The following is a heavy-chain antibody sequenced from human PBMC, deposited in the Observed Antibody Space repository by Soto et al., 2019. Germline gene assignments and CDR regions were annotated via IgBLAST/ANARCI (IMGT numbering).Heavy chain of an antibody. CDR1: GYSFTNYW. CDR3: ARLEWLSLAAWFDP. Sequence: GESLKISCKGSGYSFTNYWIGWVRQMPGKGLEWMGMIYPDDSDTKYSPSFQGQVTFSADKSIDTAYLQWSSLKASDTAIYYCARLEWLSLAAWFDPWGQGTLVTVSS. J-gene: IGHJ5*02. CDR2: IYPDDSDT. V-gene: IGHV5-51*01. D-gene: IGHD3-3*01.